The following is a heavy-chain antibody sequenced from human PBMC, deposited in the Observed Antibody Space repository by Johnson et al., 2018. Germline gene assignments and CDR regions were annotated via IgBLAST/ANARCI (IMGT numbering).Heavy chain of an antibody. CDR1: GGSISNYY. D-gene: IGHD1-26*01. CDR2: IYYRGRT. V-gene: IGHV4-59*01. J-gene: IGHJ3*02. Sequence: QVQLQESGPGLVKPSETLSLTCTVSGGSISNYYYSWIRQPPGKGLEWIGYIYYRGRTTYNPSLESRVTISGDTSKNQISLTLSSVTAADTAVYYCAGDSGRHLSLYDVDIWGQVTMVLVSS. CDR3: AGDSGRHLSLYDVDI.